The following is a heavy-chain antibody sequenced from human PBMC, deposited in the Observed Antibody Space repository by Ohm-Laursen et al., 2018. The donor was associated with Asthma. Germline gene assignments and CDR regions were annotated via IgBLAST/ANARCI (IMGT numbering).Heavy chain of an antibody. CDR2: MSGSGHIS. D-gene: IGHD4-17*01. CDR3: GNPRKLYGDYVGHYYNAMDV. J-gene: IGHJ6*02. Sequence: GSLRLSCTAAGFTYYNYALSWVRQAPGKGLEWVSAMSGSGHISYYADSVKGRFTISRDNSKNTLFLQMNSLRGDDTAVYYCGNPRKLYGDYVGHYYNAMDVWGRGTPVTVSS. CDR1: GFTYYNYA. V-gene: IGHV3-23*01.